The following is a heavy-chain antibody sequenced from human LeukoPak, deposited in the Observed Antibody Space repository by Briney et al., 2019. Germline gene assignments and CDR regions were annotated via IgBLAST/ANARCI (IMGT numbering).Heavy chain of an antibody. D-gene: IGHD5-18*01. CDR3: AACGYTYGYLYYGMDI. Sequence: SETLSLTCAVSGVSISPYYWAWIRQPPGKGLEWIGYIHTSGSNNQYPSLKSRVTISVDKSKNHFSLRLTSVTAADTAVYYCAACGYTYGYLYYGMDIWGQGTTVTVS. CDR2: IHTSGSN. V-gene: IGHV4-4*09. J-gene: IGHJ6*02. CDR1: GVSISPYY.